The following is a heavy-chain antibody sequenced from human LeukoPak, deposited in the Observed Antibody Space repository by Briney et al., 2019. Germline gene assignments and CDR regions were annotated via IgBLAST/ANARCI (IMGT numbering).Heavy chain of an antibody. D-gene: IGHD3-10*01. V-gene: IGHV1-2*02. CDR2: INPNSGGT. CDR3: ARTGTYYSGMYYFDY. J-gene: IGHJ4*02. CDR1: GGTFSSYA. Sequence: GASVKVSCKASGGTFSSYAISWVRQAPGQGLEWMGWINPNSGGTNYAQKFQGRVTMTRDTSISTAYMELSRLRSDDTAIYYCARTGTYYSGMYYFDYWGQGTLVTVSS.